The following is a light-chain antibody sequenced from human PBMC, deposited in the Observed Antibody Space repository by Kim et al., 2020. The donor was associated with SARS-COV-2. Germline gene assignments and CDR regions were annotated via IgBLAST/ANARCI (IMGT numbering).Light chain of an antibody. CDR2: KAS. V-gene: IGKV1-5*03. J-gene: IGKJ1*01. Sequence: PSLWDSVTISCRGSQSISNLLACCQRRPEKAPKRLIYKASTLGGVVPSRFSGRVSLAEITLTISSMLTDEFATYICQQYNSYSGTFGQGTKVEIK. CDR3: QQYNSYSGT. CDR1: QSISNL.